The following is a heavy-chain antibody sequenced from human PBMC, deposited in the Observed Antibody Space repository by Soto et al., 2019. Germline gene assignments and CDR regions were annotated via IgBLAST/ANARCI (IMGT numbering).Heavy chain of an antibody. J-gene: IGHJ4*02. CDR3: ARDTIRGYSGYDYDY. CDR2: IWYDGSDK. D-gene: IGHD5-12*01. Sequence: GGSLRLSCAASGFTFSSYWMHWVRQAPGKGLEWVAVIWYDGSDKYYADSVKGRFTISRDNSKNTLYLQMNSLRVEDTAVYYCARDTIRGYSGYDYDYWGQGTLVTVSS. V-gene: IGHV3-33*08. CDR1: GFTFSSYW.